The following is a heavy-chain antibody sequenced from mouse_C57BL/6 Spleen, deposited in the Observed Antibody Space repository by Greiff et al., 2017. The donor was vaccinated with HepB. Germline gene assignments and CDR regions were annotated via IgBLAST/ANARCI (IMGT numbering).Heavy chain of an antibody. Sequence: QVQLKQPGAELVKPGASVKVSCKASGYTFTSYWMHWVKQRPGQGLEWIGRIHPSDSDTNYNQKFKGKATLTVDKSSSTAYMQLSSLTSEDSAVYYCAIEAYGSSYYAMDYWGQGTSVTVSS. V-gene: IGHV1-74*01. CDR3: AIEAYGSSYYAMDY. CDR2: IHPSDSDT. CDR1: GYTFTSYW. D-gene: IGHD1-1*01. J-gene: IGHJ4*01.